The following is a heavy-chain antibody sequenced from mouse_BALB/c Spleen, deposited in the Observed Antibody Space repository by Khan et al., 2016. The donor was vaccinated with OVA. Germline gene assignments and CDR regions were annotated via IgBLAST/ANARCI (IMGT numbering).Heavy chain of an antibody. CDR2: INPSNGGT. D-gene: IGHD1-1*02. V-gene: IGHV1S81*02. J-gene: IGHJ3*01. CDR1: GYTFTSYY. CDR3: TRSGYGAFAY. Sequence: QVRLQQSGAELVKPGASVRLSCKASGYTFTSYYLYWVKQRPGQGLEWIGDINPSNGGTNFNEKFETKATLTVDKSSSTAYMQLSSLTSEDSAVYYCTRSGYGAFAYWGQGTLVTVSA.